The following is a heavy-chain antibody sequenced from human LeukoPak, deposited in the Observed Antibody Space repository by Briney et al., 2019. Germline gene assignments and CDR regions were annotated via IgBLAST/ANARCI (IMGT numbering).Heavy chain of an antibody. J-gene: IGHJ4*02. CDR1: GYTFTSYY. V-gene: IGHV1-46*01. D-gene: IGHD5-18*01. CDR3: AREIGPIQLHLWGSAFDY. CDR2: INPSGGST. Sequence: ASVKVSCKASGYTFTSYYMHWVRQAPGQGLERMGIINPSGGSTSYAQKFQGRVTMTRDTSTSTVYMKLSSLRSEDTAVYYCAREIGPIQLHLWGSAFDYWGQGTLVTVSS.